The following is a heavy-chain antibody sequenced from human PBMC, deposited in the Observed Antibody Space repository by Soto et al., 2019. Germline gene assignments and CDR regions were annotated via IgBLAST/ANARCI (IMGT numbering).Heavy chain of an antibody. D-gene: IGHD5-12*01. Sequence: QVQLVQSGAEVKKPGASVKVSCKASGYTFTSYAISWVRQAPGQGLEWMGWINAYNGNTNYAQKLQGRVTMTTDTSTSTADMGLRSLRSDDTAVYYCAGYSGYGIFDYWGQGTLVTVSS. V-gene: IGHV1-18*01. CDR3: AGYSGYGIFDY. J-gene: IGHJ4*02. CDR1: GYTFTSYA. CDR2: INAYNGNT.